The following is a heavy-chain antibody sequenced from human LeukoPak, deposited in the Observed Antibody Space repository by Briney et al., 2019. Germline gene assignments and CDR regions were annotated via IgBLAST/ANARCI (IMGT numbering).Heavy chain of an antibody. CDR1: GYTFTGYY. D-gene: IGHD3-22*01. CDR2: INPSDDST. CDR3: ARAYYESSAYRHAVYFDY. J-gene: IGHJ4*02. V-gene: IGHV1-46*01. Sequence: ASVKVSCKASGYTFTGYYMHWVRQAPGQGLEWMGIINPSDDSTRYAQKFQGRVTMTKDTSTNTVYMHLSSLSSDDTAVYYCARAYYESSAYRHAVYFDYWGQGTLVTVSS.